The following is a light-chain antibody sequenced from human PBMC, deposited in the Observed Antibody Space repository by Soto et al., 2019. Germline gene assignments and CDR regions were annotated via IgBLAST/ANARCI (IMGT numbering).Light chain of an antibody. Sequence: EIVMTQSPATLSASPGERATLSCRASQSVSSNLAWYQQKPGQAPRLLIYGASTRATGIPARFSGSGSGTEFTLTISSLQSEDFAVYYCQQYNNWPLLTFGGGTKVDIK. CDR3: QQYNNWPLLT. CDR2: GAS. CDR1: QSVSSN. V-gene: IGKV3-15*01. J-gene: IGKJ4*01.